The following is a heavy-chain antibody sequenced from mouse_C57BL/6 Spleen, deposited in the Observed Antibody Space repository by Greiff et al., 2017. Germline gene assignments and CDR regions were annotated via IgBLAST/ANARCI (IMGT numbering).Heavy chain of an antibody. CDR3: ARDYGKRAMDY. CDR1: GYTFTSYW. D-gene: IGHD2-1*01. V-gene: IGHV1-61*01. CDR2: IYPSDSET. J-gene: IGHJ4*01. Sequence: QVQLQQPGAELVMPGASVKLSCKASGYTFTSYWMDWVKQRPGQGLEWIGNIYPSDSETHYNQKFKDKATLTVDKSSSTAYMQLSSLTSEDSAVYYCARDYGKRAMDYWGQGTSVTVSS.